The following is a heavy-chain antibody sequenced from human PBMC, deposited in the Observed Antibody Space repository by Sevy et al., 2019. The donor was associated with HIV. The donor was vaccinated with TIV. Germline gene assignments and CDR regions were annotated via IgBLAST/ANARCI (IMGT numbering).Heavy chain of an antibody. CDR2: IKQDGSEK. Sequence: GGSLRLSCAASGFTFSNYWMTWVRQAPGKGLEWVANIKQDGSEKYYVDSVKGRFTISRDNAKNSLYLQMNSLRAEDTAVYYCARDWHSYGSGPFDPWGQGTLVTVSS. CDR3: ARDWHSYGSGPFDP. CDR1: GFTFSNYW. D-gene: IGHD3-10*01. V-gene: IGHV3-7*03. J-gene: IGHJ5*02.